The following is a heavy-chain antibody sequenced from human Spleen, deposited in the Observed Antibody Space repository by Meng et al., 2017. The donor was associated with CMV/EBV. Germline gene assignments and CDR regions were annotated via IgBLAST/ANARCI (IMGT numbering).Heavy chain of an antibody. V-gene: IGHV3-23*01. CDR1: EFTFSNFA. CDR2: ITASGGST. D-gene: IGHD2-2*01. J-gene: IGHJ5*02. CDR3: ARHRCSGTRCYLANGDWFDP. Sequence: GESLKISCAASEFTFSNFAMSWVRQAPGRGLAWVSAITASGGSTYYADSVKGRFTVSRDNSKNTLYLQMNSLRAEDTAVYYCARHRCSGTRCYLANGDWFDPWGQGTLVTVSS.